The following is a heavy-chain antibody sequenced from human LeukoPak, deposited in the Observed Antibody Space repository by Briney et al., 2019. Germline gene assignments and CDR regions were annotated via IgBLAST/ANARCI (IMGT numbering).Heavy chain of an antibody. CDR3: ARLGISSFD. J-gene: IGHJ4*02. CDR1: GYTFTSYY. V-gene: IGHV1-46*01. CDR2: INPTGDST. Sequence: ASVKVSCKASGYTFTSYYMHWVRQAPGQGLEWMGLINPTGDSTGYAQKFQGRVTMTRDISTSTDYMELSSLRSEDTAIYYCARLGISSFDWGQGTLATVSS. D-gene: IGHD6-6*01.